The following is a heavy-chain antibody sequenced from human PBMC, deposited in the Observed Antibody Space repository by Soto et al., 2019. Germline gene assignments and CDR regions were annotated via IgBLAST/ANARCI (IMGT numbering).Heavy chain of an antibody. CDR1: GDSVSSDGVA. V-gene: IGHV6-1*01. CDR2: KYYRSKWYN. Sequence: SQTLSLTCAISGDSVSSDGVAWNWIRQSPSRGLEWLGSKYYRSKWYNDYAVSLKSRITINSDTSKNQFSLHLNSVTPEDTAVYYCARDQTYNNSSKWFDXWGQGTLVTVSX. CDR3: ARDQTYNNSSKWFDX. J-gene: IGHJ5*02. D-gene: IGHD1-20*01.